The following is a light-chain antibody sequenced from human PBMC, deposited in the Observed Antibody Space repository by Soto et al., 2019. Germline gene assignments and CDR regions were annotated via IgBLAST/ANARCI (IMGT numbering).Light chain of an antibody. Sequence: DIQVTQSPSTLSASVGDTVTITCRASQSISSWLAWYQQKPGKAPKLLIYKTSGLESGVPSRFSGSGSGTEFTHTISSLQPDDFATYYCQQYQNSWTFGQGTRVEIK. CDR3: QQYQNSWT. CDR1: QSISSW. CDR2: KTS. J-gene: IGKJ1*01. V-gene: IGKV1-5*03.